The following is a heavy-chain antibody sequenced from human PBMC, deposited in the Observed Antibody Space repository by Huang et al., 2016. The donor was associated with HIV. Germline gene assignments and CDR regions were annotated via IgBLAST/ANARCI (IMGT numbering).Heavy chain of an antibody. J-gene: IGHJ4*02. V-gene: IGHV3-21*01. D-gene: IGHD6-13*01. CDR3: ASEIAAASIDY. CDR2: ISSSSSYI. CDR1: GFTFRSYS. Sequence: EVQLVESGGGLVKPGGSLRLSCGASGFTFRSYSMNWVRQAPVKGLEWVSSISSSSSYIDSADSVKGRFTISRDNAKNSLYLQMNSLRAEDTAVYYCASEIAAASIDYWGQGTLVTVSS.